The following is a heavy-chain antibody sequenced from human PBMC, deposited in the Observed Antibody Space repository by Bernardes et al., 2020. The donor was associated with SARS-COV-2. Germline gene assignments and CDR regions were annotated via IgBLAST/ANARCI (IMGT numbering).Heavy chain of an antibody. CDR2: INPNSGGT. CDR3: ALPPTNYDRYAMDV. D-gene: IGHD3-22*01. Sequence: VKVSCKASGYTFTGYYIHWVRLAPGQGLEWMGWINPNSGGTNYAQKFQGRVTMTRDTSISTAYLELSSLRSDDTAVYYCALPPTNYDRYAMDVWGQGTTVTVSS. V-gene: IGHV1-2*02. J-gene: IGHJ6*02. CDR1: GYTFTGYY.